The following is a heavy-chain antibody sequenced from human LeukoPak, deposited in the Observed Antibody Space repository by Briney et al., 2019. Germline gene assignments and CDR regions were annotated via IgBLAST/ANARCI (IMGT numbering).Heavy chain of an antibody. V-gene: IGHV4-34*01. CDR1: GGSFSGYY. J-gene: IGHJ5*02. CDR3: ARHRDPGYSSGWYGYGCWFDP. CDR2: INHSGST. Sequence: KPSETLSLTCAVYGGSFSGYYWSWIRQPPGKGLEWIGEINHSGSTNYNPSLKSRVTISVDTSKNQFSLKLSSVTAADTAVYYCARHRDPGYSSGWYGYGCWFDPWGQGTLVTVSS. D-gene: IGHD6-19*01.